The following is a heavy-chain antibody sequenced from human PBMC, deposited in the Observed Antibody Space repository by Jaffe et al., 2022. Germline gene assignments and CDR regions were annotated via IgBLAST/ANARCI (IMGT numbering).Heavy chain of an antibody. V-gene: IGHV1-69*01. CDR2: IIPIFGTA. CDR3: ARGYCSGGSCYPEWFDP. J-gene: IGHJ5*02. CDR1: GGTFSSYA. Sequence: QVQLVQSGAEVKKPGSSVKVSCKASGGTFSSYAISWVRQAPGQGLEWMGGIIPIFGTANYAQKFQGRVTITADESTSTAYMELSSLRSEDTAVYYCARGYCSGGSCYPEWFDPWGQGTLVTVSS. D-gene: IGHD2-15*01.